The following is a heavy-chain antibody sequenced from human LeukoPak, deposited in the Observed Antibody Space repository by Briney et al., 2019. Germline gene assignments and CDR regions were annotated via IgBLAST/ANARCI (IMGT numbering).Heavy chain of an antibody. CDR3: ARHPRSKYSSSWYAMGYFGY. J-gene: IGHJ4*02. D-gene: IGHD6-13*01. CDR2: IYYSGST. Sequence: SETLSLTCTVSGGSISSSSYYWGWIRQPPGKGLEWIGSIYYSGSTYYNPSLKSRVTISVDTSKNQFSLKLSSVTAADTAVYYCARHPRSKYSSSWYAMGYFGYWGQVALVTVSS. V-gene: IGHV4-39*01. CDR1: GGSISSSSYY.